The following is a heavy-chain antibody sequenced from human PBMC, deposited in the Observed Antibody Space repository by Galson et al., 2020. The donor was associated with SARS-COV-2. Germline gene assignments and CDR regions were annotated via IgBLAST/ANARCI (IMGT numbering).Heavy chain of an antibody. CDR2: IYYSGST. CDR3: AREKPYYDSSSHYFDY. D-gene: IGHD3-22*01. J-gene: IGHJ4*02. Sequence: SQTLSLTCTVSGGSISSSSYYWGWIRQPPGKGLEWIGSIYYSGSTYYNPSLKSRVTISVDTAKNQFSLKLSSVTAADTAVYYCAREKPYYDSSSHYFDYWGQGTLVTVSS. CDR1: GGSISSSSYY. V-gene: IGHV4-39*07.